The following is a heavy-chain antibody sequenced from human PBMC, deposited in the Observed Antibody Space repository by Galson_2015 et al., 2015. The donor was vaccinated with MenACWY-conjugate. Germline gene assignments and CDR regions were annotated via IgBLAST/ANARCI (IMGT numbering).Heavy chain of an antibody. CDR1: AFTFSGHA. CDR3: ATDRLAVPGRNTQH. Sequence: SLRLSCAASAFTFSGHAMHWVRQAPGKGLEWVSVISYDGSTSYYSDSVKGRFTISRDNSNNTLYLQLNSLRLADTALYYCATDRLAVPGRNTQHWVQGTLVTVSS. V-gene: IGHV3-30*04. CDR2: ISYDGSTS. J-gene: IGHJ1*01. D-gene: IGHD6-19*01.